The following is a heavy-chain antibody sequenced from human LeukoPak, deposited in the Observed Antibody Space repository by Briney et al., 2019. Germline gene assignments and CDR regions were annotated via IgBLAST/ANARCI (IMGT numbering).Heavy chain of an antibody. J-gene: IGHJ6*02. CDR2: ISGSGGST. V-gene: IGHV3-23*01. D-gene: IGHD2/OR15-2a*01. CDR1: GFTFSSYA. CDR3: AKSLQGGAHVIYGGMDV. Sequence: PGGSLRLSCAASGFTFSSYAMSWVRQAPGKGLEWVSAISGSGGSTYYADSVKGRFTISRDNSKNTLYLQMNSLRAEDTAVYYCAKSLQGGAHVIYGGMDVWGQGTTVTVSS.